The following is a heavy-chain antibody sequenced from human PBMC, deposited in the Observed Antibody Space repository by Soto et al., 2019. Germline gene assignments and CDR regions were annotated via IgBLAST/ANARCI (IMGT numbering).Heavy chain of an antibody. Sequence: QVQLQESGPGLVKPSETLSLSCTVSGGSINSYYWSWIRQSPGKRMEWIGYVHHSWGSSYNPSLQIRVAISLDTSKSQFSLKVTSVTATDTAVYYCARQGFGPLHGLVDVWGQGTTVTVSS. CDR2: VHHSWGS. J-gene: IGHJ6*02. V-gene: IGHV4-59*08. D-gene: IGHD3-10*01. CDR3: ARQGFGPLHGLVDV. CDR1: GGSINSYY.